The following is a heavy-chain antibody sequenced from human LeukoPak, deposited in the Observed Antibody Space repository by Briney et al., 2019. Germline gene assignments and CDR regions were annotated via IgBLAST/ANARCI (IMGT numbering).Heavy chain of an antibody. J-gene: IGHJ4*02. V-gene: IGHV1-18*01. Sequence: GASVKVSCKASGYTFTSYDINWVRQATGQGLEWMGWISAYNGNTNYAQKLQGRVTMTTDTSTSTAYMELRSLRSDDTAVYYCARDRTGHQALPIDYWGQGTLVTVSS. CDR3: ARDRTGHQALPIDY. CDR2: ISAYNGNT. D-gene: IGHD1-1*01. CDR1: GYTFTSYD.